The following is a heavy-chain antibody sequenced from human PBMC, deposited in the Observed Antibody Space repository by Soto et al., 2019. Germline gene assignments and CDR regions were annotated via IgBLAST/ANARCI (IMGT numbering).Heavy chain of an antibody. D-gene: IGHD3-16*01. CDR3: ARALLGFSYGYGGYFDP. Sequence: SETLPLTCNVSGGSFHGYSWSWFRQTSGKGLEWIGDISYRGSTSYSPSLKSRLLISLDTSNNQFSLKVASVTPADTAVYYCARALLGFSYGYGGYFDPWGPGTMVTVYS. CDR2: ISYRGST. J-gene: IGHJ4*02. CDR1: GGSFHGYS. V-gene: IGHV4-34*01.